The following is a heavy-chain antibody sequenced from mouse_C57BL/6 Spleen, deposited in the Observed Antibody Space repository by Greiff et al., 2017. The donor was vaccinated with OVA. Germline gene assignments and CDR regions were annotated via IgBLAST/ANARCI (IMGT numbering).Heavy chain of an antibody. Sequence: EVQLVESGGGLVKPGGSLKLSCAASGFTFSDYGMHWVRQAPEKGLEWVAYISSGSSTIYYADTVKGRFTISRDNAKNTLFLQMTSLRSEDTAMYYCARERGNPFDYWGQGTTLTVSS. CDR2: ISSGSSTI. V-gene: IGHV5-17*01. D-gene: IGHD2-1*01. CDR1: GFTFSDYG. CDR3: ARERGNPFDY. J-gene: IGHJ2*01.